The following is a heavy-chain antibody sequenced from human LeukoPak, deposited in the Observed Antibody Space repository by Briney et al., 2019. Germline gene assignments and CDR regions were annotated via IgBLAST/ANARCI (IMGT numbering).Heavy chain of an antibody. CDR3: ARQASCSGTNCYPFDY. D-gene: IGHD2-2*01. CDR2: ISNSGST. CDR1: GGSISSDY. Sequence: PSETLPLTCTVSGGSISSDYWSWIRQPPEKGLEWIGWISNSGSTTYNPSLKTRVTISLDTSKNQFSLKLSSVTAADTAVYYCARQASCSGTNCYPFDYWGQGPLVTVSS. J-gene: IGHJ4*02. V-gene: IGHV4-59*08.